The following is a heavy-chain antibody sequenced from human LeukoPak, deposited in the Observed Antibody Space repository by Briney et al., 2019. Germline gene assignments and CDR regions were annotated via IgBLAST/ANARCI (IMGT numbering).Heavy chain of an antibody. CDR2: ISGSGGST. CDR1: GFTFSSYA. CDR3: AKDPVVPAAIRGPWFDP. V-gene: IGHV3-23*01. D-gene: IGHD2-2*02. Sequence: GGSLRLSCAASGFTFSSYAMSWVRQAPGKGLEWVSAISGSGGSTYYADSVKGRFIISRDNSKNTLYLQMNSLRAEDTAVYYCAKDPVVPAAIRGPWFDPWGQGTLVTVSS. J-gene: IGHJ5*02.